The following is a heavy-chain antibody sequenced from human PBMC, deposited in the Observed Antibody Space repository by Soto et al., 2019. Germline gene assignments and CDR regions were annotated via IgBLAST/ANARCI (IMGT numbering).Heavy chain of an antibody. CDR1: DFTFSRYS. J-gene: IGHJ4*02. CDR2: INSYGDSI. Sequence: GGSLRLSCVASDFTFSRYSMYWVRQAPGKGLVWVSRINSYGDSINYADSVRGRFTISRDDAKNTLYLKMNSLRVEDTAVYYCVRDLYRQGQYGGQGTLVTVS. V-gene: IGHV3-74*01. CDR3: VRDLYRQGQY. D-gene: IGHD2-15*01.